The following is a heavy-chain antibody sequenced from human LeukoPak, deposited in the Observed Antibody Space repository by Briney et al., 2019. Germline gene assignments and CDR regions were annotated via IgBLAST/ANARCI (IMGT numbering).Heavy chain of an antibody. Sequence: GGSLRLSCAASGFTFSSYWMSWVRQAPGKGLEWVANIKQDGSEKYYVDSVKGRFSISRDNAKNSLYLQMNRLRAEDTAVYYCARVRYNSGYIFDYWGQGALVTVSS. CDR3: ARVRYNSGYIFDY. V-gene: IGHV3-7*01. J-gene: IGHJ4*02. CDR1: GFTFSSYW. D-gene: IGHD5-18*01. CDR2: IKQDGSEK.